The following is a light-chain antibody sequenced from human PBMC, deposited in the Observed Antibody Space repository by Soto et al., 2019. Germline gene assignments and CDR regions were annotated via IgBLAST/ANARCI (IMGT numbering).Light chain of an antibody. CDR1: QGLVHADGNTY. CDR3: MQATHLPWT. V-gene: IGKV2-24*01. Sequence: DIVMIQAPLSSPVTLGQPASISGRSSQGLVHADGNTYLSWLHQRPGQPPRLLIYKISMRFSGVPDRFSGRGAGTDFTLKISRVEAEDVGVYFCMQATHLPWTIGQATKV. CDR2: KIS. J-gene: IGKJ1*01.